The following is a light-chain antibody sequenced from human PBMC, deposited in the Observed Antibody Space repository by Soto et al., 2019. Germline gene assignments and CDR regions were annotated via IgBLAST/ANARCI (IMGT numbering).Light chain of an antibody. CDR2: AAS. V-gene: IGKV1-6*01. Sequence: AIKVTQSPSSLPESVGERVPITCRASQEIGNNLDWYQQKPGKPPKLLINAASTLQSGLPSRFSGSGSGTDFTLTISSLQPEDFATYYCLQDYYYPLSFGGGTKVDIK. J-gene: IGKJ4*01. CDR3: LQDYYYPLS. CDR1: QEIGNN.